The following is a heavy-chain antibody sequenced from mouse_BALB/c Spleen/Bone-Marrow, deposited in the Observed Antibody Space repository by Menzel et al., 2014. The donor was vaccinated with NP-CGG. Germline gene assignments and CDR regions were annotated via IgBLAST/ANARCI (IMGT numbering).Heavy chain of an antibody. Sequence: LQQSGAELVKPGASVKMSCKASGYTFTSYNLHWVKQTPGQGLEWIGAIHPGNGDTSYNQNFKGRATLTTDKSSSTAYMQLSSLTSEDSAVYYCARGFYDGSYWYFDVWGAGTTVAVSS. V-gene: IGHV1-12*01. D-gene: IGHD2-3*01. J-gene: IGHJ1*01. CDR3: ARGFYDGSYWYFDV. CDR1: GYTFTSYN. CDR2: IHPGNGDT.